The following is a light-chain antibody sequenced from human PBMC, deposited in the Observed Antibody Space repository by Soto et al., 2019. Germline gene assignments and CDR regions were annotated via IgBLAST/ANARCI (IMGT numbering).Light chain of an antibody. J-gene: IGLJ1*01. V-gene: IGLV2-14*01. CDR3: NSYRPSTTRV. CDR2: EVS. Sequence: QSALTQPASVSGSPGQSITISCTGTSSDVGGYNSVSWFQQHPSKAPKLIIYEVSHRPSGVSIRFSGSKSGNTASLTISGLQAEDEADYYCNSYRPSTTRVFGTGTKLTAL. CDR1: SSDVGGYNS.